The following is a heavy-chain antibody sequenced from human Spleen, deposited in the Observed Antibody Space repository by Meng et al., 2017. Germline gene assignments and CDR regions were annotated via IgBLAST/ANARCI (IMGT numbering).Heavy chain of an antibody. V-gene: IGHV3-23*01. CDR1: GFTVSSNY. CDR2: ISGSGGST. CDR3: AKVYYDSSLVYYYGMDV. Sequence: GESLKISCAASGFTVSSNYMSWVRQAPGKGLEWVSVISGSGGSTYYADSVKGRFTISRDNSKNTLYLQMNSLRAEDTAVYYCAKVYYDSSLVYYYGMDVWGQGTTVTVSS. D-gene: IGHD3-22*01. J-gene: IGHJ6*02.